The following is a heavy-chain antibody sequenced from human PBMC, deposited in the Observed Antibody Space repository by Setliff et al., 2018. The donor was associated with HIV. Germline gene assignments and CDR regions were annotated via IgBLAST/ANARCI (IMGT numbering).Heavy chain of an antibody. J-gene: IGHJ5*02. Sequence: PSETLSLTCTVSGASISSSSYYWGWIRQPPGKGLEWIGSVYYNGSTYYNPSLKSRVTISVDTSKNQFSLKLNSVTAADTAVYYCARGTHYNFWGSNWFDPWGQGTLVTSPQ. CDR3: ARGTHYNFWGSNWFDP. V-gene: IGHV4-39*07. CDR2: VYYNGST. CDR1: GASISSSSYY. D-gene: IGHD3-3*01.